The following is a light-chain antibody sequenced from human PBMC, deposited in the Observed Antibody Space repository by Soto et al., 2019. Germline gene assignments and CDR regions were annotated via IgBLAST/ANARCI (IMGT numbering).Light chain of an antibody. V-gene: IGKV3-20*01. CDR2: GAS. CDR1: QSVSSSY. CDR3: QQYSRSPHMYT. J-gene: IGKJ2*01. Sequence: EIVLTQSPGTLSLSPGERATLSCRASQSVSSSYLVCYQQKPGQAPRLLIYGASSRATGIPERFSGSGSGTDFTLTISILEPEDFAVYCCQQYSRSPHMYTFGQGTKLEIK.